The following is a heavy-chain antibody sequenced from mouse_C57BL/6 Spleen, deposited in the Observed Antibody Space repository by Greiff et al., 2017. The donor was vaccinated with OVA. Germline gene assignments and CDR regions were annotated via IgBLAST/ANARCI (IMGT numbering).Heavy chain of an antibody. J-gene: IGHJ2*01. CDR3: ARDGYYSYFDY. CDR2: IYPGDGDT. Sequence: QVQLKESGPELVKPGASVKISCKASGYAFSSSWMNWVKQRPGKGLEWIGRIYPGDGDTNYNGKFKGKATLTADKSSSTAYMQLSSLTSEDSAVYFCARDGYYSYFDYWGQGTTLTVSS. D-gene: IGHD2-3*01. CDR1: GYAFSSSW. V-gene: IGHV1-82*01.